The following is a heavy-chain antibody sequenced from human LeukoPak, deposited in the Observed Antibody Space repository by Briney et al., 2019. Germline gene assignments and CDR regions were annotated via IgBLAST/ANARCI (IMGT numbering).Heavy chain of an antibody. V-gene: IGHV3-21*01. CDR1: GFTFSSYG. CDR3: ARDVRATGTNYYYYYGMDV. Sequence: GGSLRLSCAASGFTFSSYGMNWVRQAPGKGLEWVSSISSSSSYIYYADSVKGRFTISRDNAKNSLYLQMNSLRAEDTAVYYCARDVRATGTNYYYYYGMDVWGQGTTVTVSS. D-gene: IGHD3-9*01. CDR2: ISSSSSYI. J-gene: IGHJ6*02.